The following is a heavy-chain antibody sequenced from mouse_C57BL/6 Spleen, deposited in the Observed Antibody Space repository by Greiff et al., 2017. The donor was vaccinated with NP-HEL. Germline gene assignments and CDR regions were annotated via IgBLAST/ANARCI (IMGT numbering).Heavy chain of an antibody. J-gene: IGHJ2*01. Sequence: EVQRVESGGGLVKPGGSLKLSCAASGFTFSSYAMSWVRQTPEKRLEWVATISDGGSYTYYPDNVKGRFTISRDNAKNNLYLQMSHLKSEDTAMYYCARDRDDYDGGGFDYWGQGTTLTVSS. V-gene: IGHV5-4*01. D-gene: IGHD2-4*01. CDR1: GFTFSSYA. CDR2: ISDGGSYT. CDR3: ARDRDDYDGGGFDY.